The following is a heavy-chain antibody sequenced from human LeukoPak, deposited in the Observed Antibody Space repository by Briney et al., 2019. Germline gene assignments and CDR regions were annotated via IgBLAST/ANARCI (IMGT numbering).Heavy chain of an antibody. Sequence: ASVKVSCKASAYTFTSYGINWARQAPGQGLEWMGWISTYNGNTNYAQKLQGRVTMTTDTSTNTAYMELRSLRSDDTAVYYCARGSKWLGLDYWGQGTLVTVSS. CDR3: ARGSKWLGLDY. D-gene: IGHD6-19*01. CDR1: AYTFTSYG. CDR2: ISTYNGNT. J-gene: IGHJ4*02. V-gene: IGHV1-18*01.